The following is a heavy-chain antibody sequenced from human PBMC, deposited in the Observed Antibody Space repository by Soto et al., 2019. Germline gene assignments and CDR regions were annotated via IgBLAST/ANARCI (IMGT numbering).Heavy chain of an antibody. CDR3: ARNPYRYGDYGTFDF. Sequence: QVQLVQSGGGVVQPGRSLRLSCAASGFTFSHYGIHWVRQAPGKGLEWVTIIWYDGTNKYYADSVKGRFTISRDNSKNTVYLQMNSLRAEDTAFYYCARNPYRYGDYGTFDFWGQGTLVTVSS. D-gene: IGHD4-17*01. CDR1: GFTFSHYG. CDR2: IWYDGTNK. J-gene: IGHJ4*02. V-gene: IGHV3-33*01.